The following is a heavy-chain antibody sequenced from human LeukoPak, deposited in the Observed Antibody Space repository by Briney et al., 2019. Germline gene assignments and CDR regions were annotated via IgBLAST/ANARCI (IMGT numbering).Heavy chain of an antibody. CDR2: ISGSGGST. J-gene: IGHJ5*02. CDR3: AKDNDYYDSSGYSRWFDP. D-gene: IGHD3-22*01. Sequence: GGSLRLSCAASGFTFSSYAMSWVRQAPGKGLEWVSAISGSGGSTYYADSVKGRFTISRDNSKNTLYLQMNSLRAEDTAVYYCAKDNDYYDSSGYSRWFDPWGQGTLVTVSS. CDR1: GFTFSSYA. V-gene: IGHV3-23*01.